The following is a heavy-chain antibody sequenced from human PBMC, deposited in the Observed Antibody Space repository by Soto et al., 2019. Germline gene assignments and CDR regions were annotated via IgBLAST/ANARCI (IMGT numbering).Heavy chain of an antibody. CDR3: AKNLPRTGRFDY. V-gene: IGHV4-39*01. CDR2: IXYSGRT. Sequence: KTSETLSLTCTLSGASITXTTYFWAWIRQPPGKGLEWVGSIXYSGRTYYNPSLRSRVTISVDRSKNQFSLTMSSVTAADTAVYYCAKNLPRTGRFDYWGQGTSVTVSS. CDR1: GASITXTTYF. J-gene: IGHJ4*02.